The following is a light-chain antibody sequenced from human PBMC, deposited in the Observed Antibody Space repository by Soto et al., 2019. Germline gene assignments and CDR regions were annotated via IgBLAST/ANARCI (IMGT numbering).Light chain of an antibody. CDR1: SSDVGGYNY. CDR2: GVS. Sequence: QSALTQPASVSGSPGQTITISCTGTSSDVGGYNYVSWYQQHPGKAPTLVIYGVSYRPSGVSARFSGSKFQNTASLTISGLQAEDEADYYCSSFSTGSVVLFGGGTKLTVL. J-gene: IGLJ3*02. V-gene: IGLV2-14*01. CDR3: SSFSTGSVVL.